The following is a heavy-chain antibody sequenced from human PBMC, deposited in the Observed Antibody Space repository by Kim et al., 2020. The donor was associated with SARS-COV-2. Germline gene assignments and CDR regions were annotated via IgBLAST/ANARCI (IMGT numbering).Heavy chain of an antibody. J-gene: IGHJ5*02. CDR1: GGSMGGYY. V-gene: IGHV4-59*01. CDR3: ASEMFRSVVESYL. Sequence: SETLSLTCTVSGGSMGGYYLTWIRQPPGKGLEYIGYIYYSDTTKYNPSLKSRVAISVDTSKNQFSLRLNSVTAADTAVYYCASEMFRSVVESYLWSQGTLVTVSS. CDR2: IYYSDTT. D-gene: IGHD3-10*01.